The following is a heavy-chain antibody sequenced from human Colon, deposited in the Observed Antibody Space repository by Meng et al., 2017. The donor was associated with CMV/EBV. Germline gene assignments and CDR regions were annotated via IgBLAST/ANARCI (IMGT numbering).Heavy chain of an antibody. Sequence: ASVKVSCKASGYTFTGYYLHWVRQAPGQGLEWMGWINPNSGGTNYAQTFQGKVTMTRDTSIITAYMELSRLRSDDTAVYYCARHAAYSWKGANWFDPWGQGTLVTVSS. CDR2: INPNSGGT. CDR3: ARHAAYSWKGANWFDP. J-gene: IGHJ5*02. D-gene: IGHD1-1*01. CDR1: GYTFTGYY. V-gene: IGHV1-2*02.